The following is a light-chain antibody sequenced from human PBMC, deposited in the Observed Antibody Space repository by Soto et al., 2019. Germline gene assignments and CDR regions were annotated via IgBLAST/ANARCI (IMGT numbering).Light chain of an antibody. V-gene: IGKV3-15*01. J-gene: IGKJ1*01. CDR3: QQYDDWG. CDR1: QNVISN. Sequence: MVMTQSPATLSVSPGERVTLSCRTSQNVISNLAWYQLKPDQTPSLLIYGTSTRAPDIPVRFSGSGSGTEFTLTITTVQSGDSAVYYCQQYDDWGFGPGTKVEIK. CDR2: GTS.